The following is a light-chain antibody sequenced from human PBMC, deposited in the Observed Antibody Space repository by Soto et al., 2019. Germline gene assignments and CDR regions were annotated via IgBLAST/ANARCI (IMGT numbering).Light chain of an antibody. Sequence: IVLTQSPSTVPVSPGERVTLSCRASQSVSIDLAWYQQKPGQAPRLLIYGASTRATDIPATFTGSGSGTDFTLTISSLEPEDFAVYYCQQRSNWLFGPGTKVDI. J-gene: IGKJ3*01. V-gene: IGKV3-11*01. CDR2: GAS. CDR3: QQRSNWL. CDR1: QSVSID.